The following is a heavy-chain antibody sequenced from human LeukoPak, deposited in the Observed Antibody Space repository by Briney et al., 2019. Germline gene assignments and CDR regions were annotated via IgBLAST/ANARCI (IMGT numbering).Heavy chain of an antibody. CDR2: MYIGGST. J-gene: IGHJ5*02. CDR3: ARDRGPGFSSGWYVWFDP. V-gene: IGHV3-66*01. D-gene: IGHD6-19*01. CDR1: GFTVSTNY. Sequence: YPGGSLRLSCAASGFTVSTNYMSWVRQAPGKGLEWVSIMYIGGSTYYADSVKGRFTISRDSSKNTLDLHMNSLRVEDTAVYYCARDRGPGFSSGWYVWFDPGGQGTLVTVSS.